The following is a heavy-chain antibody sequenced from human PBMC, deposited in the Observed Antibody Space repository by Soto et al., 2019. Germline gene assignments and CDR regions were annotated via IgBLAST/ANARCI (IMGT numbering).Heavy chain of an antibody. CDR3: ARETEWYGDYYYYGMDV. Sequence: QVQLVESGGGVVQPGRSLRLSCAASGFTFSSYAMHWVRQAPGKGLEWVAVISYDGSNKYHADSVKGRFTISRDNSKNTLYLQMNSLRAEDTAVYYCARETEWYGDYYYYGMDVWGQGTTVTVSS. J-gene: IGHJ6*02. D-gene: IGHD3-3*01. CDR2: ISYDGSNK. V-gene: IGHV3-30-3*01. CDR1: GFTFSSYA.